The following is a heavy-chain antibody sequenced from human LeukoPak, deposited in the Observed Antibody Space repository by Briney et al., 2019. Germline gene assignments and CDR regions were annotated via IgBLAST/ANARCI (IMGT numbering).Heavy chain of an antibody. CDR1: GFTFSNYG. Sequence: GGSLRLSGAVSGFTFSNYGMHGVRQAPGKGLESVAVISYDGSNKYYADSVKGRFTISRDNSKNTLYLQMNSLRAEDTAVYYCARGLAYYYDSSAYFLDYWGQGTLVTVSS. D-gene: IGHD3-22*01. J-gene: IGHJ4*02. CDR3: ARGLAYYYDSSAYFLDY. CDR2: ISYDGSNK. V-gene: IGHV3-30*03.